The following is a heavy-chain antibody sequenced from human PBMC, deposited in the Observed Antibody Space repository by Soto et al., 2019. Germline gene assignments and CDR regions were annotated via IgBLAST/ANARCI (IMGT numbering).Heavy chain of an antibody. D-gene: IGHD3-22*01. CDR1: GYTFTSYG. Sequence: ASVKVSCKASGYTFTSYGISWVRQAPGQGLEWMGWISAYNGNTNYAQKLQGRVTMTTDTSTSTAYMELRSLRSDDTAVYYCARVGLNYYDSSGYLYYFDYWGQGTLVTVSS. V-gene: IGHV1-18*04. CDR2: ISAYNGNT. J-gene: IGHJ4*02. CDR3: ARVGLNYYDSSGYLYYFDY.